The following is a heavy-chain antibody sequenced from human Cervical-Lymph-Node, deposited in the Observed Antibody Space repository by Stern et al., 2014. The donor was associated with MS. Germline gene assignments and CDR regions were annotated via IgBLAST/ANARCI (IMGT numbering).Heavy chain of an antibody. D-gene: IGHD1-26*01. J-gene: IGHJ4*02. V-gene: IGHV5-51*01. CDR1: GYRLTTYW. CDR2: VCPGDSES. Sequence: MQLVQSGAEAKKPGESLRISCQVSGYRLTTYWIAWVRQKPGRGLEWMGIVCPGDSESRYSPSCGGQVTMSFDKSIPTAYLQWSSLEASDTAIYYCARQGAGATSGYYDYWGQGTLVTVSS. CDR3: ARQGAGATSGYYDY.